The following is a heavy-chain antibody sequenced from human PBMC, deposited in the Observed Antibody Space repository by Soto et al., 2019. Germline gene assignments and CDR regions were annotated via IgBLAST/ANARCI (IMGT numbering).Heavy chain of an antibody. CDR1: GGSISSGDYY. V-gene: IGHV4-30-4*01. Sequence: SETLSLTCTVSGGSISSGDYYWSWIRQPPGKGLEWIGYIYYSGGTYYNPSLKSRVTISVDTSKNQFSLKLSSVTAADTAVYYCARSSKYDFWSGYYNFDYWGQGTLVTVSS. D-gene: IGHD3-3*01. J-gene: IGHJ4*02. CDR3: ARSSKYDFWSGYYNFDY. CDR2: IYYSGGT.